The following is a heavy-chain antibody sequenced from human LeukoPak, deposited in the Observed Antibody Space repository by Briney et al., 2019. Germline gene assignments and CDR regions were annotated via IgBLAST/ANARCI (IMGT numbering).Heavy chain of an antibody. CDR3: AKSYYYGSGSYYDFGY. CDR1: GFTFDDYA. CDR2: ISWSSGSI. D-gene: IGHD3-10*01. V-gene: IGHV3-9*01. Sequence: GGSLRLSCAASGFTFDDYAMHWVRQAPGKGLEWVSGISWSSGSIGYADSVKGRFTISRDNAKNSLYLQMNSLRAEDTALYYCAKSYYYGSGSYYDFGYWGQGTLVTVSS. J-gene: IGHJ4*02.